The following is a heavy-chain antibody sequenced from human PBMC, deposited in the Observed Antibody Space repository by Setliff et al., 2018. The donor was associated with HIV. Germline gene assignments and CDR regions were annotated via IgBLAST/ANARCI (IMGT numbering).Heavy chain of an antibody. Sequence: PGGSLRLSCAASGFTFSSYGMHWVRQAPGKGLEWVAFIRYDGSNKYYADSVKGRFTISRDNSKNTLYLQMNSLRAEDTAVYYCASSPPGDGDYFDYWAREPWSPSPQ. V-gene: IGHV3-30*02. CDR1: GFTFSSYG. J-gene: IGHJ4*02. D-gene: IGHD7-27*01. CDR3: ASSPPGDGDYFDY. CDR2: IRYDGSNK.